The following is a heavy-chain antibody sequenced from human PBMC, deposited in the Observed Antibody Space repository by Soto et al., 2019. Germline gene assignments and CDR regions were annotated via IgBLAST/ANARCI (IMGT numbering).Heavy chain of an antibody. CDR1: GGTFDSFA. CDR3: ASRIGDAPFVPLHCYYAMDV. D-gene: IGHD3-16*01. J-gene: IGHJ6*02. Sequence: QMQLVQSGAEVKEPGSSVKVSCKASGGTFDSFAISWVRQAPGQRPEWLGGIVPVFQTTNYAQRLQDRVTITADGSRVTADMALRNVRSEDSAISYCASRIGDAPFVPLHCYYAMDVWGQGTTVTVS. CDR2: IVPVFQTT. V-gene: IGHV1-69*01.